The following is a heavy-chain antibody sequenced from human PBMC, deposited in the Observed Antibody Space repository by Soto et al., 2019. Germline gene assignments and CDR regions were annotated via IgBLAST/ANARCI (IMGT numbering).Heavy chain of an antibody. CDR2: INPNSGGT. V-gene: IGHV1-2*02. J-gene: IGHJ6*02. Sequence: QVQLVQSGAEVKKPGASVKVSCKASGYTFTGYYMHWVRQAPGQGLEWMGWINPNSGGTNYAQKFQGRFTMTRDTSISPAYMELSRLRSDDTAVYYCARDRNDFGSMGMDVWGQGTTVTVSS. CDR3: ARDRNDFGSMGMDV. D-gene: IGHD3-3*01. CDR1: GYTFTGYY.